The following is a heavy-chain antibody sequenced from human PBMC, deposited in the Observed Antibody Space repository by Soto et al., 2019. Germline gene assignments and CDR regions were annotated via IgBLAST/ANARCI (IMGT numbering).Heavy chain of an antibody. J-gene: IGHJ5*02. V-gene: IGHV4-39*01. Sequence: QLQLQESGPGLVKPSETLSLTCTVSGGSISSSSYYWGWIRQPPGKGLAWIGSIYYSGSTYYNPSLKSRVTISVDTSKSQFSLKLSSVTAADTAVYYCARHPKERGELRSFKVRGVTKNWCDPWGQGTLVTVSS. D-gene: IGHD3-10*01. CDR3: ARHPKERGELRSFKVRGVTKNWCDP. CDR1: GGSISSSSYY. CDR2: IYYSGST.